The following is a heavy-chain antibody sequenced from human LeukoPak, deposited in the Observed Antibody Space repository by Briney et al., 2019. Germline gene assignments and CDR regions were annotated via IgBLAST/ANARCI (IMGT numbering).Heavy chain of an antibody. CDR2: IYYSGST. CDR1: GGSISSYY. J-gene: IGHJ6*02. D-gene: IGHD3-10*01. Sequence: SETLSLTCTVPGGSISSYYWSWIRQPPGKGLEWIGYIYYSGSTNYNPSLRSRVTISVDTSKNQFSLKLRSVTAADTAVYYCARVQSVVGYYGSVDPLDYYGLDVWGQGTTVTVSS. V-gene: IGHV4-59*01. CDR3: ARVQSVVGYYGSVDPLDYYGLDV.